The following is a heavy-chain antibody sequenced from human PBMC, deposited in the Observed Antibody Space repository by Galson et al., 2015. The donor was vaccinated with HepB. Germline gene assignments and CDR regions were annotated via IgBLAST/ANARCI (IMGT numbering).Heavy chain of an antibody. CDR3: ARDKFAGWSSMWYGGIDY. J-gene: IGHJ4*02. D-gene: IGHD6-13*01. Sequence: SLRLSCAASGFTVSSNYMSWVRQAPGKGLEWVSIIHKDGSTFYADSVKGRFTISRDNSKNTLYLQMNSLRPEDTAVYYCARDKFAGWSSMWYGGIDYWGQGSLVTVSS. CDR1: GFTVSSNY. V-gene: IGHV3-66*01. CDR2: IHKDGST.